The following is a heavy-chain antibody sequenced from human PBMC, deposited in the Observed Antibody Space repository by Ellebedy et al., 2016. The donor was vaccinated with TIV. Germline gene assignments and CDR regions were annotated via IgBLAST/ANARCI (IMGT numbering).Heavy chain of an antibody. CDR1: GFTFSSYW. D-gene: IGHD3-3*01. V-gene: IGHV3-74*01. J-gene: IGHJ6*02. CDR2: INSDGSST. CDR3: ARVQYYDFWSGYFFRANYYYYYGMDV. Sequence: GESLKISCAASGFTFSSYWMHWVRQAPGKGLVWVSRINSDGSSTSYADSVKGRFTISRDNAKNTLYLQMNSLKAEDTAVYYCARVQYYDFWSGYFFRANYYYYYGMDVWGQGTTVTVSS.